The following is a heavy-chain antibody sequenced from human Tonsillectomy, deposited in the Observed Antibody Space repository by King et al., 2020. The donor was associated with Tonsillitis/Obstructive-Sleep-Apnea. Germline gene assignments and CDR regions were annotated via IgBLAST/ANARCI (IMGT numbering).Heavy chain of an antibody. J-gene: IGHJ2*01. CDR1: VFSLSNTKMG. CDR2: IFSNDEK. V-gene: IGHV2-26*01. Sequence: TLKESGPVLVKPTETLTLTCTVSVFSLSNTKMGVSWISQPPGKALECLAHIFSNDEKSYSTSLKSRLTISKDTSRSQVVLTMTNMDPVDTATYYCARTRLTSGLGYFDLWGRGTLVTVSS. D-gene: IGHD1-14*01. CDR3: ARTRLTSGLGYFDL.